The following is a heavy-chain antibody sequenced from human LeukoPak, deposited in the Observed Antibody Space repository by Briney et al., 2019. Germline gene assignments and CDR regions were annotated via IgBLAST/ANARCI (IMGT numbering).Heavy chain of an antibody. J-gene: IGHJ4*02. CDR1: GFTFSRSD. CDR2: VSASGATT. Sequence: GGSLRLSCAASGFTFSRSDMIWVRQAPGKGLEWVSIVSASGATTYYADSVRGRFTISRDNSRATLVLQLNGLRAEDTAIYYCAKGIQLWFYSYDYWGQGTLVTVSS. D-gene: IGHD5-18*01. V-gene: IGHV3-23*01. CDR3: AKGIQLWFYSYDY.